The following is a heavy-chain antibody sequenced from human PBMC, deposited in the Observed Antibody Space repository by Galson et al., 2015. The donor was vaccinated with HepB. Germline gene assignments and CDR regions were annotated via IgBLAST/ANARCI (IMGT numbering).Heavy chain of an antibody. CDR1: GDSVSSNSAT. CDR3: ARVRVYYNILTGYKNHYYFDY. J-gene: IGHJ4*02. V-gene: IGHV6-1*01. Sequence: CAISGDSVSSNSATWNWIRQSPSRGLEWLGRTYYRSQWCTDYGVSVRSRITIDPDTSMNQFSLQLNSVTPEDTAVYYCARVRVYYNILTGYKNHYYFDYWGQGTLVIVSS. D-gene: IGHD3-9*01. CDR2: TYYRSQWCT.